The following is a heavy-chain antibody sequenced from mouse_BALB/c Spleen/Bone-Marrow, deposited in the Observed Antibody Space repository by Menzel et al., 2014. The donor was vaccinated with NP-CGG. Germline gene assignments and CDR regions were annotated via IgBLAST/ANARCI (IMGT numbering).Heavy chain of an antibody. V-gene: IGHV1-69*02. CDR3: TRRDRYDYYAMDY. CDR1: GYTFTSYW. J-gene: IGHJ4*01. CDR2: IYPSDSYI. Sequence: LQESGAELVRPGASVKLSCKASGYTFTSYWINWVKQRPGQGLEWIGNIYPSDSYINYNQKFKDKATLTVDKSSSTAYMQLSSPTSEDSAVYYCTRRDRYDYYAMDYWGQGTSVTVSS. D-gene: IGHD2-14*01.